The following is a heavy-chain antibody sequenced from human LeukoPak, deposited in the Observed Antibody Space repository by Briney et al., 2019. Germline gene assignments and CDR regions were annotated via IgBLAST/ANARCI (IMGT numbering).Heavy chain of an antibody. CDR2: INHSGST. D-gene: IGHD3-10*01. Sequence: SETLSLTCAVYGGSFSGYYWSWIRQPPGKGLEWIGEINHSGSTNYNPSLKSRVTISVDTSKNQFSLKLSSVTAADTAVYYCARGRFGEFTFDYWGQGTLVTVSS. J-gene: IGHJ4*02. V-gene: IGHV4-34*01. CDR3: ARGRFGEFTFDY. CDR1: GGSFSGYY.